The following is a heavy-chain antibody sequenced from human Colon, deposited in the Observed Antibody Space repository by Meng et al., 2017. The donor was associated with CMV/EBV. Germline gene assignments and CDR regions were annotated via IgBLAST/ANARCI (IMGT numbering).Heavy chain of an antibody. CDR1: GFPFTSYS. CDR3: ARLSGGNSGDWFDP. CDR2: ISAYNGNT. Sequence: ASVKVSCKASGFPFTSYSFTWVRQAPGQGLEWLGWISAYNGNTNYAQIVQGRVTMTTDPSTNTAYMQLRNLQADDTAVYYCARLSGGNSGDWFDPWGQGTLVTVSS. D-gene: IGHD4-23*01. V-gene: IGHV1-18*04. J-gene: IGHJ5*02.